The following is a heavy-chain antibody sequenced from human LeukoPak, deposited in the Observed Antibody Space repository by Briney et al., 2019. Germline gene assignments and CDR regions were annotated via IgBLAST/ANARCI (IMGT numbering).Heavy chain of an antibody. V-gene: IGHV1-24*01. CDR3: ATEDGLLHWFDP. CDR1: GYTLTELS. D-gene: IGHD3/OR15-3a*01. J-gene: IGHJ5*02. CDR2: FDPEDGET. Sequence: ASVKVSCKVSGYTLTELSMHWVRQAPGKGLEWMGGFDPEDGETIYAQKFQGRVTMTEDTSTDTAYMELSSLGSEDTAVYYCATEDGLLHWFDPWGQGTLVTVSS.